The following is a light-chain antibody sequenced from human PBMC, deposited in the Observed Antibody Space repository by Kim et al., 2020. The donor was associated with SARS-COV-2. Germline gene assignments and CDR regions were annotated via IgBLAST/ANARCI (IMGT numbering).Light chain of an antibody. Sequence: SASVGDRVTITCRASQSVSQWLAWYQLKPGKAPKLLIYKASTLHSGVPSRFSGSGSGTEFTLTISSLQPDDFATYYCQQYNDYWKFGQGTKVDIK. CDR1: QSVSQW. CDR2: KAS. CDR3: QQYNDYWK. V-gene: IGKV1-5*03. J-gene: IGKJ1*01.